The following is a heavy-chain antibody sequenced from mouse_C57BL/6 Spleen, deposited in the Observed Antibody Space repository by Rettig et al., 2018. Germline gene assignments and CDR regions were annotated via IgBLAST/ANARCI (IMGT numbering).Heavy chain of an antibody. Sequence: WIGRIDPANGNTKYAPKFQGKATITADTSSNTAYLQLSSLTSEDTAIYYCARGDGPFAYWGQGTGHCLC. J-gene: IGHJ3*01. CDR3: ARGDGPFAY. D-gene: IGHD2-3*01. CDR2: IDPANGNT. V-gene: IGHV14-3*01.